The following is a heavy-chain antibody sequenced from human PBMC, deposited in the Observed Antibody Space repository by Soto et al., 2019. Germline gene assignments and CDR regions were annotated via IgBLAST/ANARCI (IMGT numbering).Heavy chain of an antibody. CDR3: ARDRVESGYPEYFQH. V-gene: IGHV3-53*01. CDR1: GFTVSSNY. J-gene: IGHJ1*01. D-gene: IGHD3-22*01. Sequence: EVQLVESGGGLIQPGGSLRLSCAASGFTVSSNYMSWVRQAPGKGLEWVSVIYSGGSTYYADSVKGRFTISRDNSKNTLYPQMNILRAEYTAVYYCARDRVESGYPEYFQHWGQGTLVTVSS. CDR2: IYSGGST.